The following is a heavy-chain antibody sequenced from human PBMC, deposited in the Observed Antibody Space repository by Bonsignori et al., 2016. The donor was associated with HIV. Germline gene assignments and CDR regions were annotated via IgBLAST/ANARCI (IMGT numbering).Heavy chain of an antibody. D-gene: IGHD4-23*01. CDR1: GFTFNSYA. J-gene: IGHJ2*01. CDR2: ISGTGAST. CDR3: AKPGVKATMVTPCTF. Sequence: EVQLLESGGGLVQPGGSLRLSCAASGFTFNSYAMYWVRQAPGKGLEWVSAISGTGASTFYADSVKGRXTISRDNSNNTVYLQMNSLGAEDTAKYYCAKPGVKATMVTPCTFWG. V-gene: IGHV3-23*01.